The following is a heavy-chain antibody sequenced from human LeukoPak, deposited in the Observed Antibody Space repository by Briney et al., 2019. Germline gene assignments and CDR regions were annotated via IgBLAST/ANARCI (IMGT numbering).Heavy chain of an antibody. J-gene: IGHJ4*02. V-gene: IGHV3-23*01. Sequence: GGSLRLSCAASALTFSNYAMSWVRQAPGKGLEWVSAISGSGGSTYYADSVKGRFTISRDNSKNTLYLQMNSLRAEDTAVYYCAKEALSYYYDSSGHYFDYWGQGTLVTVSS. CDR2: ISGSGGST. CDR1: ALTFSNYA. CDR3: AKEALSYYYDSSGHYFDY. D-gene: IGHD3-22*01.